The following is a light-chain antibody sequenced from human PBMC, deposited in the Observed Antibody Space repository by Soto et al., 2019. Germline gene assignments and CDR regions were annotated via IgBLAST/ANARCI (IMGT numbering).Light chain of an antibody. CDR2: AAS. J-gene: IGKJ5*01. V-gene: IGKV1-39*01. CDR3: QQTYSTLSIT. CDR1: ESIARH. Sequence: DIQMTQSPSSLSASVGDRVTITCRASESIARHLNWYQQKPGKAPKLLIYAASSLQNRVPSRFRGGGSGTDFTLTINNLQPEDFAAYYCQQTYSTLSITFGQGTRLQIK.